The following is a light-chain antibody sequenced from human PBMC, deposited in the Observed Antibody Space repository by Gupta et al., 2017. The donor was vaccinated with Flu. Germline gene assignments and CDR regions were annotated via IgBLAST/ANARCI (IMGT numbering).Light chain of an antibody. CDR1: SSDVGGYNY. V-gene: IGLV2-14*01. CDR2: EVS. CDR3: SSYTSSSVV. Sequence: QSITTSCTGTSSDVGGYNYVSWYQQHPGKAPKLMIYEVSNRPSGVSNRFSGSKSGNTASLTISGLQAEDEADYYCSSYTSSSVVFGGGTKLTVL. J-gene: IGLJ2*01.